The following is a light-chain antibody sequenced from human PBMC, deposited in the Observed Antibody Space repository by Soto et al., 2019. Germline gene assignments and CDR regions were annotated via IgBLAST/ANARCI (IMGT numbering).Light chain of an antibody. CDR2: DVS. Sequence: QSALTQPASVSGSPGQSITISCTGTSSDVGGYNYVSWYQQHPGKAPKLMIYDVSNRPSGVSYRFSGSKSGNTANLTISVLHAEDEADYFCSSHTSNNTLHVFGTGTNVTVL. V-gene: IGLV2-14*01. CDR3: SSHTSNNTLHV. J-gene: IGLJ1*01. CDR1: SSDVGGYNY.